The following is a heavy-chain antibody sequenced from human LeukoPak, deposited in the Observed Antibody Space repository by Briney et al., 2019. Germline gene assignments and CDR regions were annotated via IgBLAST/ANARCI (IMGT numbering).Heavy chain of an antibody. CDR2: IYYSGST. CDR3: VRHPRGGPYFDY. D-gene: IGHD3-16*01. CDR1: GGSVSSANYY. V-gene: IGHV4-61*01. Sequence: SSETLSLTCSVSGGSVSSANYYWSWVRQPPGKGLEWIGYIYYSGSTTYNPPLKSRVTISVDTSKNQFSLKLTSVTAADTGVYYCVRHPRGGPYFDYWGQGTLVTVSS. J-gene: IGHJ4*02.